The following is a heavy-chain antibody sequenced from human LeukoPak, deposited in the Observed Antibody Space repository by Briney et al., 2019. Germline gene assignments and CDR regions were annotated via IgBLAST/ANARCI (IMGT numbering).Heavy chain of an antibody. Sequence: PGESLKISCKGSGYSFTSYWIGWVRQMPGKGLEWMGIIYPGDSDTRYSPSFQGQVTISADKSISTAYLQWSSLKASDTAMYYCARTRAFFGTREERAFDYWGQGTLVTVSS. V-gene: IGHV5-51*01. CDR3: ARTRAFFGTREERAFDY. CDR1: GYSFTSYW. D-gene: IGHD3/OR15-3a*01. CDR2: IYPGDSDT. J-gene: IGHJ4*02.